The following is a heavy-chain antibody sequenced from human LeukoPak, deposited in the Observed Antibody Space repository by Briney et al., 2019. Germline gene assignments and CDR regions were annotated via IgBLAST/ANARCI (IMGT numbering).Heavy chain of an antibody. D-gene: IGHD3-10*01. V-gene: IGHV1-46*01. CDR2: INPSGGST. J-gene: IGHJ5*02. CDR1: GYTFTSYY. Sequence: ASVKVSCKASGYTFTSYYMHWVRQAPGQGLEWMGIINPSGGSTSYSQKFQDRVTVARDMSTSTVYMELRSLRSEDTAVYYCARLYGSGSYISDPWGQGTLVTVSS. CDR3: ARLYGSGSYISDP.